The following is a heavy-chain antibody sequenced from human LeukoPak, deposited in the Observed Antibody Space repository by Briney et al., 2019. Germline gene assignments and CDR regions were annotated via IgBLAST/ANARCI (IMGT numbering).Heavy chain of an antibody. CDR3: ARAGGWLQSKYYYYYMDV. CDR2: INHSGST. Sequence: PSETLSLTCAVYGGSFSGYYWSWIRQPPGKGLEWIGEINHSGSTNYNPSLKSRVTISVDTSKNQFSLKLSSVTAADTAVYYCARAGGWLQSKYYYYYMDVWGKGTTVTISS. CDR1: GGSFSGYY. V-gene: IGHV4-34*01. J-gene: IGHJ6*03. D-gene: IGHD5-24*01.